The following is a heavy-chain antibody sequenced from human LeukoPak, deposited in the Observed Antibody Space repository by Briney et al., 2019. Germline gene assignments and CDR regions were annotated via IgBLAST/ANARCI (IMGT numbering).Heavy chain of an antibody. CDR1: GFTFDRFT. V-gene: IGHV3-43*01. D-gene: IGHD7-27*01. CDR3: ATFNWEYEADY. Sequence: PGGSLRLSCAASGFTFDRFTIHWVRQTPGKGLEWVSLINRRGHTFYADSVKGRFTISRDNAKNTLYLQMNSLRAEDTAVYYCATFNWEYEADYWGQGTLVTVSS. CDR2: INRRGHT. J-gene: IGHJ4*02.